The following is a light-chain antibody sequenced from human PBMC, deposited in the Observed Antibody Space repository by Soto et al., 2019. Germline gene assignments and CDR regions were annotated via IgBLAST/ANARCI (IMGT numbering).Light chain of an antibody. J-gene: IGKJ5*01. CDR2: KAS. CDR3: PQYNAYPIT. V-gene: IGKV1-5*03. Sequence: DIQMTQSPSTLSASVGDRVTITCRASQSVSSWLAWYQQKPGKAPKLLIYKASSLESGVPSRFSGSGSGTEFTLTISSLQPDDSATYYCPQYNAYPITLGQGTRLENK. CDR1: QSVSSW.